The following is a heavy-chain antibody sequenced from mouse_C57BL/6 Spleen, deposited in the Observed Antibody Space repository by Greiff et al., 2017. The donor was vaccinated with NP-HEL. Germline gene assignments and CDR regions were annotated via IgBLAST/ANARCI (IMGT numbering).Heavy chain of an antibody. J-gene: IGHJ1*03. Sequence: VQLQQSGAELVRPGASVKLSCTASGFNIKDDYMHWVKQRPEQGLEWIGWIDPENGDTEYASKFQGKATITADTSSNTAYLQLSSLTSEDTAVYYCTPGSNYGYWYFDVWGTGTTVTVSS. V-gene: IGHV14-4*01. CDR3: TPGSNYGYWYFDV. CDR2: IDPENGDT. D-gene: IGHD2-5*01. CDR1: GFNIKDDY.